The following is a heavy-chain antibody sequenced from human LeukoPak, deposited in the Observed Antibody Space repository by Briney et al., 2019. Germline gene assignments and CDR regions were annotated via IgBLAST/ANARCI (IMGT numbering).Heavy chain of an antibody. D-gene: IGHD2-2*01. CDR1: GFSFKSYA. CDR3: AKDGGRVAAALDF. J-gene: IGHJ4*02. Sequence: SGGSLRRSCAASGFSFKSYAMHWARQAPGKGLEWVAVISSDGSDKYYGDSVKGRLIISRDNSMDTLYLQMNSLRVEDTAVYYCAKDGGRVAAALDFWGQGIPVTVSS. CDR2: ISSDGSDK. V-gene: IGHV3-30*18.